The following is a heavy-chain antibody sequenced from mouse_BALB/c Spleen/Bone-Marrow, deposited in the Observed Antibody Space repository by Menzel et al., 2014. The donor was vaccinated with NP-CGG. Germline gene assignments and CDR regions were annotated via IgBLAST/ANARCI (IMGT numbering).Heavy chain of an antibody. CDR2: ISYSGST. V-gene: IGHV3-2*02. CDR1: GYSITRDYA. Sequence: EVKVEESGPGLVKPSQSLSLTCIVTGYSITRDYAWNWIRQFPGNKLEWIGYISYSGSTTYNPSLEGRISITRDTSKNQFFLQLNSVTTEDTATYYCARSSSYDYDVGFAYWGQGTLVTVSA. D-gene: IGHD2-4*01. J-gene: IGHJ3*01. CDR3: ARSSSYDYDVGFAY.